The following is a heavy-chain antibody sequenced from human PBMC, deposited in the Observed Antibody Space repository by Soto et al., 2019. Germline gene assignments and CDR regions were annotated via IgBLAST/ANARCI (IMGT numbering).Heavy chain of an antibody. Sequence: QVQLVESGGGVVQPGRSLRLSCAASGFTFSNYGMHWVRQAPGKGLEWVAVIWYDGSNKYYADSVKGRFTISRDNSKNTLYLQRNSLRAEDTAVYYCARERDLVIFDPWGQGTLVTVSS. J-gene: IGHJ5*02. CDR2: IWYDGSNK. CDR3: ARERDLVIFDP. V-gene: IGHV3-33*01. CDR1: GFTFSNYG.